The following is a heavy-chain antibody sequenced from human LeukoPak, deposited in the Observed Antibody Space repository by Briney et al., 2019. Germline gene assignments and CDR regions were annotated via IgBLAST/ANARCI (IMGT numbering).Heavy chain of an antibody. J-gene: IGHJ4*02. CDR1: GGSFSGYD. Sequence: PSETLSLTCAVYGGSFSGYDWSWIRQPPGKGLEWIGEINHSGSTNYNPSLKSRVTMSVDTSKNHFSLKLSSVTAADTAVYFCAREGRMSMGIEYWGQGTLVTVSS. CDR3: AREGRMSMGIEY. D-gene: IGHD4/OR15-4a*01. V-gene: IGHV4-34*01. CDR2: INHSGST.